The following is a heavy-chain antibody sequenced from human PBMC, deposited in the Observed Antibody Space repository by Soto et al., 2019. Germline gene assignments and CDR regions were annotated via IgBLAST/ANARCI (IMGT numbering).Heavy chain of an antibody. Sequence: GASVKVSCKSSGYSVTGQSLHWVRQAPGQGLEWMGWINPNSGDTNYVQRFQGRVTMTWDTSISTAFMELTRLTSDDTAVYYCASVENLPWGQGTLVTVSS. CDR1: GYSVTGQS. CDR2: INPNSGDT. CDR3: ASVENLP. V-gene: IGHV1-2*02. D-gene: IGHD2-15*01. J-gene: IGHJ4*02.